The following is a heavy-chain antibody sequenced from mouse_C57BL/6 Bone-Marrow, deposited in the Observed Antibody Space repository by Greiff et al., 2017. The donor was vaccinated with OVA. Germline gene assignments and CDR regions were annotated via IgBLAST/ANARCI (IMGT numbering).Heavy chain of an antibody. D-gene: IGHD1-1*01. V-gene: IGHV1-15*01. CDR2: IDPETGGT. J-gene: IGHJ4*01. CDR1: GYTFTDYE. Sequence: VKLQESGAELVRPGASVTLSCKASGYTFTDYEMHWVKQTPVHGLEWIGAIDPETGGTAYNQKFKGKAILTADKSSSTAYMELRSLTSEDSAVYYCTRTTVATVAMDYWGQGTSVTVSS. CDR3: TRTTVATVAMDY.